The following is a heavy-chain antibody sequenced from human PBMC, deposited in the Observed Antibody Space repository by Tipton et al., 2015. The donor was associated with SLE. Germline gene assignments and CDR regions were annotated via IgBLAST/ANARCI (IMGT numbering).Heavy chain of an antibody. J-gene: IGHJ4*02. CDR2: IHTSGNI. Sequence: TLSLTCTVSGDSIVSYYWSWLLQPPGKGLEWIVRIHTSGNINYNPSLKSRVTMSLDTSKNQFSLRLSSVTAADTAVYYCARDLPGVTTGQFDYWGQGTLVTVSS. CDR3: ARDLPGVTTGQFDY. D-gene: IGHD4-11*01. CDR1: GDSIVSYY. V-gene: IGHV4-4*07.